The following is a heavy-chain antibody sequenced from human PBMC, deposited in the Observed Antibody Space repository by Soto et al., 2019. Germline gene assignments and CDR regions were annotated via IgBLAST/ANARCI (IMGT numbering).Heavy chain of an antibody. CDR1: GFTFSVYS. J-gene: IGHJ4*02. CDR3: ARSVEGHFDY. CDR2: MTSDMKTI. V-gene: IGHV3-48*02. D-gene: IGHD6-19*01. Sequence: SLRLSCAASGFTFSVYSMNWIRQAPGKGLQWVSYMTSDMKTIHYADSVKGRFTISRDNAKNLVYLQMTSLRDEDTAVYYCARSVEGHFDYWGQGALVTVSS.